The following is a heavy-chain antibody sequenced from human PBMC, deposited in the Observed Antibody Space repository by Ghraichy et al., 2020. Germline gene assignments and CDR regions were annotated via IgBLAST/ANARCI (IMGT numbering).Heavy chain of an antibody. D-gene: IGHD3-22*01. V-gene: IGHV6-1*01. CDR1: GDSVSSNSAA. CDR3: AREGSSGYYFDY. CDR2: TYYRSKWYN. J-gene: IGHJ4*02. Sequence: SQTLSLTCAISGDSVSSNSAASNWIRQSPSRGLEWLGRTYYRSKWYNDYALSVKSRITIKPDTSKNQFSLQVNSVTPEDTAVYYCAREGSSGYYFDYWGQGTLVTVSS.